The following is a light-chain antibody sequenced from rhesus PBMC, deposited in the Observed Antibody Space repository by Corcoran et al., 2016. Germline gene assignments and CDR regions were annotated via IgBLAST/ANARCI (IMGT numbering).Light chain of an antibody. J-gene: IGKJ2*01. V-gene: IGKV1-25*01. Sequence: DIQMTQSPSSLSASVGDTVTITCQASQGISKYLAWYQQKPGKAPKLLIYDTSTLQNGGPSRFSGSGDWTEFTLTISRLQHEDFATYSCQQHNSYPPYSFGQGTKVEIK. CDR1: QGISKY. CDR2: DTS. CDR3: QQHNSYPPYS.